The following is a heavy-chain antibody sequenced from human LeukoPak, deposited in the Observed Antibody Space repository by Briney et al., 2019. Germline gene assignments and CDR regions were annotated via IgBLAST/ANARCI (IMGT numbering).Heavy chain of an antibody. Sequence: PSETLSLTCTVSGGSISSYYWSWIRQPPGKGLEWIGYIYYSGSTNYNPSLKSRVTISVDTSKNQFSLKLSSVTAADTAVYYCARGAYYYDSSQYYYYYYMDVWGKGTTVTISS. J-gene: IGHJ6*03. V-gene: IGHV4-59*01. CDR1: GGSISSYY. CDR3: ARGAYYYDSSQYYYYYYMDV. D-gene: IGHD3-22*01. CDR2: IYYSGST.